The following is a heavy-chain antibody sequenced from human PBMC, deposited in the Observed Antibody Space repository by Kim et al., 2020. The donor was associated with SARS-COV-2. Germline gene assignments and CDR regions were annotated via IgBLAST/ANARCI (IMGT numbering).Heavy chain of an antibody. Sequence: ASVKVSCKASGYTFTSYYMHWVRQAPGQGLEWMGIINPSGGSTSYAQKFQGRVTMTRDTSTSTVYMELSSLRSEDTAVYYCARDFSMQLGYYGMDVWGQGTTVTVSS. CDR3: ARDFSMQLGYYGMDV. V-gene: IGHV1-46*01. J-gene: IGHJ6*02. D-gene: IGHD6-6*01. CDR1: GYTFTSYY. CDR2: INPSGGST.